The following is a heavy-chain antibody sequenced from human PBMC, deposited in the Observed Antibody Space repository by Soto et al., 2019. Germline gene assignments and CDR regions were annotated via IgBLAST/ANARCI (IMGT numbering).Heavy chain of an antibody. CDR2: IHYSGST. D-gene: IGHD2-15*01. CDR1: GDSISNSSYY. Sequence: SETLSLTCSVSGDSISNSSYYWGWVRQPPGKGLEWIGSIHYSGSTHYNPSLQSRVTISGDASKKQFSLKLGSVTAADTAMYYCASTKDETLYFDYWGQGNLVTVSS. V-gene: IGHV4-39*01. J-gene: IGHJ4*02. CDR3: ASTKDETLYFDY.